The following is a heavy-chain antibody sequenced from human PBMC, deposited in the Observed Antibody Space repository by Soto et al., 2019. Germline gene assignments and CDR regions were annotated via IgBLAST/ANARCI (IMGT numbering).Heavy chain of an antibody. J-gene: IGHJ4*02. Sequence: GGSLRLSCAASGFTVSSNYMSWVRQAPGKGLEWVSVIYSGGSTYYADSVKGRFTISRDNSKNTLYLQMNSLRAEDTAVYYCARGHSSGWFYFDYWGQGTLVTVSS. CDR3: ARGHSSGWFYFDY. V-gene: IGHV3-53*01. CDR2: IYSGGST. D-gene: IGHD6-19*01. CDR1: GFTVSSNY.